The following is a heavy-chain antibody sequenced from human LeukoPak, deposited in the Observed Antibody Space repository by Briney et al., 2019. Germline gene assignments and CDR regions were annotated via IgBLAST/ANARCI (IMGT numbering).Heavy chain of an antibody. J-gene: IGHJ4*02. CDR2: IYSGGST. V-gene: IGHV3-66*01. CDR1: GFTFSSYA. D-gene: IGHD6-19*01. CDR3: ARGIAVADY. Sequence: GGSLRLSCAASGFTFSSYAMSWVRQAPGKGLEWVSVIYSGGSTYYADSVKGRFTISRDNSKNTLYLQMNSLRAEDTAVYYCARGIAVADYWGQGTLVTVSS.